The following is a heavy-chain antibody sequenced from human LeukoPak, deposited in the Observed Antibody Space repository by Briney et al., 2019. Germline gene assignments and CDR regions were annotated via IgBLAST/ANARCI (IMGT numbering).Heavy chain of an antibody. CDR3: ARRLYYYDREAAGAFDI. CDR1: GGSISSSSYY. J-gene: IGHJ3*02. CDR2: IYYSGST. Sequence: SETLSLTCTVSGGSISSSSYYWGWIRQPPGKGLEWIGSIYYSGSTYYNPSLKSRVTISVDTSKNQFSLKLSSVTAADTAVYYCARRLYYYDREAAGAFDIWGQGTMVTVSS. V-gene: IGHV4-39*01. D-gene: IGHD3-22*01.